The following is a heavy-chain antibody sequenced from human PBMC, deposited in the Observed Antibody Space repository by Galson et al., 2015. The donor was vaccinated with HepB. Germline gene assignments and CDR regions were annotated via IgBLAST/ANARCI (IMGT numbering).Heavy chain of an antibody. CDR3: ATFHDAGPTRAY. V-gene: IGHV1-69*13. Sequence: SVKVSCKASGGTFSSYAISWVRQAPGQGLEWMGGIIPIFGTANYAQKFQGRVTITADESTSTAYMELSSLRSEDTAVYYCATFHDAGPTRAYWGQGTLVTVSS. CDR2: IIPIFGTA. J-gene: IGHJ4*02. D-gene: IGHD1-1*01. CDR1: GGTFSSYA.